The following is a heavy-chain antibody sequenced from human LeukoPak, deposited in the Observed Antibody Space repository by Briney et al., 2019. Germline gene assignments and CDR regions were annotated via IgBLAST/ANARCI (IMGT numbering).Heavy chain of an antibody. CDR2: INHSGST. D-gene: IGHD2-2*01. CDR3: ARIQDIVVVPAAVNWFDP. J-gene: IGHJ5*02. Sequence: SETLSLTCAVYGGSFSGYYWSWIRQPPGKGPEWIGEINHSGSTNYNPSLKSRVTISVDTSKNQFSLKLSSVTAAGTAVYYCARIQDIVVVPAAVNWFDPWGQGTLVTVSS. V-gene: IGHV4-34*01. CDR1: GGSFSGYY.